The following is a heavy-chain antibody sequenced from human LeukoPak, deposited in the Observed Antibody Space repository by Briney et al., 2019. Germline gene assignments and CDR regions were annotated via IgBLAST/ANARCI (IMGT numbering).Heavy chain of an antibody. D-gene: IGHD3-9*01. CDR2: IYHSGST. CDR1: GYSISSGYY. V-gene: IGHV4-38-2*02. J-gene: IGHJ4*02. Sequence: SETLSLTCAVSGYSISSGYYWGWIRQPPGKGLEWIGSIYHSGSTYYNPSLKSRVTISVDTSKNQFSLKLSSVTAADTAVYYCAREVFDFDSWGQRTLVTVSS. CDR3: AREVFDFDS.